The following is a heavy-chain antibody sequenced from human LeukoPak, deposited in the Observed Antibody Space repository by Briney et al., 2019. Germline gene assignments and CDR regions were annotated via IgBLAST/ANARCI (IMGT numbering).Heavy chain of an antibody. CDR1: GGSISSGGYY. D-gene: IGHD2-21*01. J-gene: IGHJ4*02. Sequence: TSETLSLTCTVSGGSISSGGYYWSWIRQHPGKGLEWIGYIYYSGSTYYNPSLKSRVTISVDTSKNQFSLRVSSVTAADTAVYYCARHLNNCGDDCYIFDHWGQGTLVTVSS. CDR3: ARHLNNCGDDCYIFDH. V-gene: IGHV4-31*03. CDR2: IYYSGST.